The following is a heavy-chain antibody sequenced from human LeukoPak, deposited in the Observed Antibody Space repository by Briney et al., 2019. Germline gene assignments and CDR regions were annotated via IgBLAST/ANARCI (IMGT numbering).Heavy chain of an antibody. CDR2: INPNSGGT. CDR1: GYTFTVYS. D-gene: IGHD1-26*01. Sequence: ASVKVSCKASGYTFTVYSMHWVRQAPGQGLEWMGGINPNSGGTDYAQKFQGRVTMTRDTPISTAYMELSRVRSDDTAVYYCARDRTPNRGGTYYYYFDYWGQGTLVTVSS. V-gene: IGHV1-2*02. CDR3: ARDRTPNRGGTYYYYFDY. J-gene: IGHJ4*02.